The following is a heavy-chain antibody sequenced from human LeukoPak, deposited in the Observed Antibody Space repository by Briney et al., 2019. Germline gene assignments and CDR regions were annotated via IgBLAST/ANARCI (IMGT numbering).Heavy chain of an antibody. V-gene: IGHV1-46*01. D-gene: IGHD3-3*01. CDR2: INPSGGST. Sequence: ASVKVSCTASGYTFTSYYMHWVRQTPGQGHEWMGIINPSGGSTSYAQKFQGRVTMTRDMSTSTVYMELSSLRSEDTAVYYCARGPDFWSGYKANWFDPWGQGTLVTVSS. CDR1: GYTFTSYY. J-gene: IGHJ5*02. CDR3: ARGPDFWSGYKANWFDP.